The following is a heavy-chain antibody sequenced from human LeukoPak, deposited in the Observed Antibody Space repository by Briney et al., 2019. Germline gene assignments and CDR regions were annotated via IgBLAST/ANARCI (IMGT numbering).Heavy chain of an antibody. CDR3: ASGSGSYRTPYYYMDV. Sequence: PGGSLRLSCAASGFIVSSNYMSWVRQAPGKGLEWVSVIYSGGSTYYADSVKGRFTISRDNSKNTLYLQMNSLRAEDTAVYYCASGSGSYRTPYYYMDVWGKGTTVTVSS. J-gene: IGHJ6*03. CDR2: IYSGGST. V-gene: IGHV3-53*01. D-gene: IGHD3-10*01. CDR1: GFIVSSNY.